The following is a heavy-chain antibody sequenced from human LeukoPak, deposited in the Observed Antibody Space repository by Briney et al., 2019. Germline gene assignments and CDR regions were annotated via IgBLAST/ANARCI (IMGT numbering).Heavy chain of an antibody. CDR1: GGSISSYF. V-gene: IGHV4-59*12. CDR2: IYYSGST. Sequence: SETLSLTCSVSGGSISSYFCSSIRQPPGKGLEWNGYIYYSGSTNYNPSLKSRVTISGDTSKNQFSLKLSSVTAADTAVYYCARELGDSSQYGMDVWGQGTTVTVSS. D-gene: IGHD6-19*01. J-gene: IGHJ6*02. CDR3: ARELGDSSQYGMDV.